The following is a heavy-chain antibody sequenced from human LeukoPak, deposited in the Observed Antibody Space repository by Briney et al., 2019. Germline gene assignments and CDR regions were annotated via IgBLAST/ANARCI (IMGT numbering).Heavy chain of an antibody. CDR2: IKTEGGGVTT. CDR3: SADDSSKVAPFDY. Sequence: GGSLGLSCAASGFSFTYARMSWFRQAPGKGLEWVARIKTEGGGVTTDYDAPVKGRFTISRDDSKTTLYLQMNSLKTDDTAVYYCSADDSSKVAPFDYWGQGTLVTVSS. V-gene: IGHV3-15*01. CDR1: GFSFTYAR. J-gene: IGHJ4*02. D-gene: IGHD5-12*01.